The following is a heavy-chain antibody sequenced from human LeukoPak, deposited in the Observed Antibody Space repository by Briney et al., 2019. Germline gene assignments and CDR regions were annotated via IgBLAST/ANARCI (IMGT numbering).Heavy chain of an antibody. D-gene: IGHD3-10*01. CDR3: ARLGSDVLLWFGELSPYYFDY. CDR2: IKTDGSST. J-gene: IGHJ4*02. Sequence: PGGSLRLSCAGSGDSWMHWVRQVPGKGLVWVSRIKTDGSSTSYADSVKGRFTISNDNAENTLYLQMNSLRAEDTAVYYCARLGSDVLLWFGELSPYYFDYWGQGTLVTVSS. V-gene: IGHV3-74*01. CDR1: GDSW.